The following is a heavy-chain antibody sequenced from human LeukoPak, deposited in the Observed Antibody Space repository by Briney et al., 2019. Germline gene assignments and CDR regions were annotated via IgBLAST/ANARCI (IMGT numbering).Heavy chain of an antibody. CDR3: ARVRDDYTYFDC. CDR2: ISGSGGYT. J-gene: IGHJ4*02. V-gene: IGHV3-23*01. D-gene: IGHD4-11*01. Sequence: PGGSLRLSCAGSGFSFSTYAMTWVRQAPGMGLESVSAISGSGGYTYYADSAKGRFTISRDNSKNTLYLQMNSLRAEDTAVYYCARVRDDYTYFDCWGQGTLVTVSS. CDR1: GFSFSTYA.